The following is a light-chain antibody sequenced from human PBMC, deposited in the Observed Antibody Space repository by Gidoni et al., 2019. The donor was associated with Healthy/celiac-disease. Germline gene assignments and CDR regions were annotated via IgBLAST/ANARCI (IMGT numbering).Light chain of an antibody. CDR1: QSVSSSY. V-gene: IGKV3-20*01. CDR2: GAS. J-gene: IGKJ1*01. Sequence: EIVLTQSPGTLSLSPGERATLSCRASQSVSSSYLAWYQQQPGQAPRLLIYGASSRATGIPDRFSGSGSGTDFTLTISRLEAEDFAVYYWQQYGSSRTFGQGTKVEIK. CDR3: QQYGSSRT.